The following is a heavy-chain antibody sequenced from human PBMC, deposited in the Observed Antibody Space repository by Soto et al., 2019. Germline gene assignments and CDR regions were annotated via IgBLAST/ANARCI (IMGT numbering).Heavy chain of an antibody. CDR2: IKQDGSQK. V-gene: IGHV3-7*01. CDR1: GFTFSSYW. D-gene: IGHD3-16*01. J-gene: IGHJ4*02. CDR3: TCDTAYTPY. Sequence: RLSCAASGFTFSSYWMGWVRQAPGKGLEWVANIKQDGSQKNYVDSVKGRFTISRDNAKNSLYLQMNSLRADDTAVYYCTCDTAYTPYWGRGTLVTVSS.